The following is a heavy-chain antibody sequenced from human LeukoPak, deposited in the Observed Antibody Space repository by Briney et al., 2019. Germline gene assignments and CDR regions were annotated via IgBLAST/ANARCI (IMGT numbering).Heavy chain of an antibody. J-gene: IGHJ4*02. CDR1: GLTFSTYW. D-gene: IGHD5-18*01. CDR2: INSYGNST. V-gene: IGHV3-74*01. Sequence: GGSLRLSCAASGLTFSTYWMHWVRQVPGKGLMWVSRINSYGNSTNYADSVKGRFTISRDNAKNTLYLQMNSLTAEDTAVYYCAPEGGYSYVYWGQGTLVTVSS. CDR3: APEGGYSYVY.